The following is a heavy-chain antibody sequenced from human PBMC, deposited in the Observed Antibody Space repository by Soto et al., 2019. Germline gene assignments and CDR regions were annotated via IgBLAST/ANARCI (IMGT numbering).Heavy chain of an antibody. Sequence: QVQLVQSGAEVKKPGSSVKVSCKASGGTFSSYAISWVRQAPGQGLELMGGIIPIFGTANYAQKFQGRVTITADESTRTAYMELGSLRSKDTAVYYCAGGGLRNYYYYGMDVWGKGTTVTVSS. CDR1: GGTFSSYA. J-gene: IGHJ6*04. CDR3: AGGGLRNYYYYGMDV. CDR2: IIPIFGTA. V-gene: IGHV1-69*12. D-gene: IGHD2-21*02.